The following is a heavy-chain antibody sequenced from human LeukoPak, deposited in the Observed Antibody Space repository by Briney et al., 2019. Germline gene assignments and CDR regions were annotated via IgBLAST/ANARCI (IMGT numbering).Heavy chain of an antibody. V-gene: IGHV3-11*04. D-gene: IGHD3-22*01. CDR1: GFTFSDYY. J-gene: IGHJ4*02. CDR2: ISSSGSTI. Sequence: GGSLRLSCAASGFTFSDYYMSWIRQAPGKGLEWVSYISSSGSTIYYADSVKGRFTISRDNAKNSLYLQMNSPRAEDTAAYYCAREGYYDSSGYCGYWGQGTLVTVSS. CDR3: AREGYYDSSGYCGY.